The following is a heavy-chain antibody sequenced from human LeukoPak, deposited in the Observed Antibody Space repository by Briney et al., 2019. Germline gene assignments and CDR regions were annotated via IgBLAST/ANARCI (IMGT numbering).Heavy chain of an antibody. CDR3: GRDDAHVYNYGIQY. CDR1: GLNVTFNH. J-gene: IGHJ4*02. V-gene: IGHV3-53*01. Sequence: GGSLRPSCAVSGLNVTFNHMTWVRQAPGKGLEWVSVIYGGGKTYYADSVKGRFTISRDNSKNTLYLQMNNLRAEDTPVYFCGRDDAHVYNYGIQYWGQGTLVTVSS. CDR2: IYGGGKT. D-gene: IGHD5-24*01.